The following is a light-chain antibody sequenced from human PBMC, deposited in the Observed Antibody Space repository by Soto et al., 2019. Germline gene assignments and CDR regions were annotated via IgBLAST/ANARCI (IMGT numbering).Light chain of an antibody. J-gene: IGKJ5*01. CDR1: QSVSSY. CDR3: QQRSNWST. CDR2: EAS. Sequence: EIVLTQSPATLSLSPGERATLSCRASQSVSSYLAWYQQKPGQAPRLLIYEASNRATGIPARFSGSGSGTDFTLTISSLEPEDSAVYYCQQRSNWSTFGQGTRREI. V-gene: IGKV3-11*01.